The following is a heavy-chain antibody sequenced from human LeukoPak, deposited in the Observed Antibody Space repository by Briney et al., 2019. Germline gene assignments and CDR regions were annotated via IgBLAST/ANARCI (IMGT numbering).Heavy chain of an antibody. CDR3: ARGAAFDP. V-gene: IGHV4-34*01. Sequence: PSETLSLTCAVYGGSSTGYYWSWIRQPPGKGLEWIGEINHSGSTNYNPSLKSRVTMSVDTSKNQFSLKLSSVTAADTAVYYCARGAAFDPWGQGTLVTVSS. J-gene: IGHJ5*02. D-gene: IGHD6-13*01. CDR2: INHSGST. CDR1: GGSSTGYY.